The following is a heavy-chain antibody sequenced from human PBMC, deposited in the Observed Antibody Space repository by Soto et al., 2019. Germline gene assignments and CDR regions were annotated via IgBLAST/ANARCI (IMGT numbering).Heavy chain of an antibody. CDR3: AHRLSSPHLYYYDSSGYYFTAPYYFDY. D-gene: IGHD3-22*01. J-gene: IGHJ4*02. V-gene: IGHV2-5*01. Sequence: SGPTLVNPTETLTLTCTVSGFSLSSARMGVSWIRQPPGKALEWLALIYWNDDKRYSPSLKSRLTITKDTSKNQVVLTMTNMDPVETATYYCAHRLSSPHLYYYDSSGYYFTAPYYFDYWGQETLVTVSS. CDR1: GFSLSSARMG. CDR2: IYWNDDK.